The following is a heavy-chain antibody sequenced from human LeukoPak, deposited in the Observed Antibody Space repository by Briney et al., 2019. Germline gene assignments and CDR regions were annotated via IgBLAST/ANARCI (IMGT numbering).Heavy chain of an antibody. Sequence: GASVTVSCKASRCTFTDYFMHWVRQAPRQGLEWMGWINPYNGGTNYAQKFQGRVTMTRDTSISTAYMELSRLRSDDTAVYYCARGGWSLGYCSSSSCLDWFDPWGQGTLVTVSS. CDR3: ARGGWSLGYCSSSSCLDWFDP. CDR2: INPYNGGT. CDR1: RCTFTDYF. V-gene: IGHV1-2*02. D-gene: IGHD2-2*01. J-gene: IGHJ5*02.